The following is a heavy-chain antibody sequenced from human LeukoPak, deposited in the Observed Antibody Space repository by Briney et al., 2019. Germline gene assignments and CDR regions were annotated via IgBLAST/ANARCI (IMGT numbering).Heavy chain of an antibody. Sequence: ASVKVSCKASGYTFTSYDINWVRQATGQGLEWMGWMNPNSGNTGYAQKFQGRVTMTRNTSTSTAYMELSSLRSEDTAVYYCARGLTYYDFWSGYSYYYFDYWGQGTLVTVSS. CDR3: ARGLTYYDFWSGYSYYYFDY. CDR1: GYTFTSYD. D-gene: IGHD3-3*01. J-gene: IGHJ4*02. CDR2: MNPNSGNT. V-gene: IGHV1-8*01.